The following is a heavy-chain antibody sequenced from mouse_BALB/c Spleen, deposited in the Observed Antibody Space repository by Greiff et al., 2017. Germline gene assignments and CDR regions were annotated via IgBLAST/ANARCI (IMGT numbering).Heavy chain of an antibody. J-gene: IGHJ3*01. D-gene: IGHD2-4*01. V-gene: IGHV1-25*01. CDR2: INPYNGGT. Sequence: EVQLQQSGPELVKPGASMKISCKASGYSFTGYTMNWVKQSHGKNLEWIGLINPYNGGTNYNQKFKGKATLTADTSSSTAYMQISSLTSEDSAVYFCARSTMITPFAYWGQGTLVTVSA. CDR3: ARSTMITPFAY. CDR1: GYSFTGYT.